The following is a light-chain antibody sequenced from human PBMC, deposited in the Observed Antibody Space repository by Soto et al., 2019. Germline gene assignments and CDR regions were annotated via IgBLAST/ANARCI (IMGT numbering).Light chain of an antibody. J-gene: IGKJ1*01. CDR2: GAS. Sequence: EIVLTQSPGTLSLSPGERATLSCRASQSLRSSLAWYQQKPGQAPRLLIYGASNRATGIPDRFSGSGSGTDFTLTISRLEPEDFAVYYCQQYGSSPRTFGQGTKVDIK. CDR3: QQYGSSPRT. V-gene: IGKV3-20*01. CDR1: QSLRSS.